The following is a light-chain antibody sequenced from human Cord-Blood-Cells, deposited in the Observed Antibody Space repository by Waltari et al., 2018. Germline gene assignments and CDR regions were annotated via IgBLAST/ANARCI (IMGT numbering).Light chain of an antibody. CDR2: AAS. J-gene: IGKJ5*01. Sequence: DIQMTQSPSSLSASVGDRVTITCRASQSISSYLNCYQQKPGKAPKLLIYAASSLQSGVPSRFSGSGSGTDFTLTISSLQPDDFATYYCQESYSTPNFGQGTRLEIK. V-gene: IGKV1-39*01. CDR1: QSISSY. CDR3: QESYSTPN.